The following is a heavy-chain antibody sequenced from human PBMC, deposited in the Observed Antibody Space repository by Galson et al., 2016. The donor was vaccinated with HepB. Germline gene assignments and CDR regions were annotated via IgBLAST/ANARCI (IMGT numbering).Heavy chain of an antibody. CDR1: GFSFSNSG. CDR2: ITRSGDAT. D-gene: IGHD3-16*01. J-gene: IGHJ4*02. V-gene: IGHV3-23*01. CDR3: GKHGGFDY. Sequence: SLRLSCAASGFSFSNSGTSWVRQAPGRGLEWVSGITRSGDATRYADFVKGRFTISRDNSKNTLYLYMNNSTAGDTAIYYCGKHGGFDYWGQGALVTVSS.